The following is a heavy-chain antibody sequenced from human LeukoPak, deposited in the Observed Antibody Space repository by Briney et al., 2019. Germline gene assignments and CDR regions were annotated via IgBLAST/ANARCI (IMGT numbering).Heavy chain of an antibody. J-gene: IGHJ6*03. V-gene: IGHV3-30*03. D-gene: IGHD3-10*01. CDR3: ARKDAGRGPYYYYYMDV. Sequence: GGSLRLSCAASGFIFSNYGIHWVRQAPGKGLEWVAVISYDGSNKYYADSVRGRFTISRDNSKNTLYLQMNSLRSEDTAVYYCARKDAGRGPYYYYYMDVWGKGTTVTVSS. CDR2: ISYDGSNK. CDR1: GFIFSNYG.